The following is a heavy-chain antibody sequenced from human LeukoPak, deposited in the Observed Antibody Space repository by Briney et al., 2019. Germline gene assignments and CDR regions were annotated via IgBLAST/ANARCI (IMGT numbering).Heavy chain of an antibody. CDR1: GFTFSNYW. D-gene: IGHD2-2*01. Sequence: GGSLRLSCAASGFTFSNYWMHWVRQAPGKGLVWVSRINSNGSVTTYADSVKGRFTISRDNAKNSLYLQMNSLRAEDTAVYYCARVATSTYYYMDVWGKGTTVTISS. V-gene: IGHV3-74*01. CDR2: INSNGSVT. CDR3: ARVATSTYYYMDV. J-gene: IGHJ6*03.